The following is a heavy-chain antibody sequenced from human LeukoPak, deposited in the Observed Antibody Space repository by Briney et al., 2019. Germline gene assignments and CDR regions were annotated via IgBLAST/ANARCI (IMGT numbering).Heavy chain of an antibody. J-gene: IGHJ3*02. CDR2: ISAYNGNT. V-gene: IGHV1-18*01. Sequence: GASVKVSCKASGYTFTSYGISWVRQAPGQGLEWMGWISAYNGNTNYAQKLQGRVTMTTDTSTSTAYMELGSLRSDDTAVYYCARAYYYDSRGYPHWDAFDIWGQGTMVTVSS. D-gene: IGHD3-22*01. CDR1: GYTFTSYG. CDR3: ARAYYYDSRGYPHWDAFDI.